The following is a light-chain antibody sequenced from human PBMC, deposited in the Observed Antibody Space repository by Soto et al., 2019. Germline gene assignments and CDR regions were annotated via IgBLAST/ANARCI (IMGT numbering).Light chain of an antibody. V-gene: IGKV1-39*01. J-gene: IGKJ1*01. CDR3: QQSYNVPRT. CDR2: AAS. CDR1: QSISSN. Sequence: DIPMTQSPSSLSASVGDRITITCRASQSISSNLNWYQQKPGKAPMLLIYAASSLQSGVPSRFSGSGSGTDFTLTISSLQPEDFVTYYCQQSYNVPRTFGQGTKVEIK.